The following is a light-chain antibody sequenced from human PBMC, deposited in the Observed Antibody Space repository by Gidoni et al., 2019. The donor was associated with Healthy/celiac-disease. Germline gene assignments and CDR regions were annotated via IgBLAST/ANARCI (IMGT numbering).Light chain of an antibody. CDR1: QSISSY. CDR2: AAS. J-gene: IGKJ1*01. V-gene: IGKV1-39*01. CDR3: QQSYRT. Sequence: DIQMTQSPSSLSASVGDRVTITRRASQSISSYLNWYQQTPGKAPKLLISAASSLQSGVRPRFSGSGSGTDFTRTISSLQPEDFATYYCQQSYRTFGQGTKVEIK.